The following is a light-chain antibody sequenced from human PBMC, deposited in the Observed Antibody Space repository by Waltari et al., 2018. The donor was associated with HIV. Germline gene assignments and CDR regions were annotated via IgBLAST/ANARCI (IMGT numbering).Light chain of an antibody. J-gene: IGLJ2*01. CDR3: QSFDSSLTTSGVI. Sequence: QSELTQPPSVSAAPGQRVTISCTGSSPNIGAGYDVHWYQQVPGRAPKVVIYGNSNRPSGVPDRFSGSKSGSSASLAITGLQAEDEAHYYCQSFDSSLTTSGVIFGGGTKLTVL. CDR2: GNS. CDR1: SPNIGAGYD. V-gene: IGLV1-40*01.